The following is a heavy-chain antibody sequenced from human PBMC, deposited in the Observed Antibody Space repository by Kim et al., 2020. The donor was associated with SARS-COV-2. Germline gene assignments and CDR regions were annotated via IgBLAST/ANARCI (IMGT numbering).Heavy chain of an antibody. CDR1: GFTFSSYG. J-gene: IGHJ4*02. D-gene: IGHD1-20*01. CDR2: ISYDASNK. CDR3: AIKWVPDY. V-gene: IGHV3-30*03. Sequence: GGSLRLSCAASGFTFSSYGMHWVRQAPGKGLEWVAFISYDASNKYCADSVKGRFTISRDNSKNTLYLQMNSLRAEDTAVYYCAIKWVPDYWGQGTLVTVSS.